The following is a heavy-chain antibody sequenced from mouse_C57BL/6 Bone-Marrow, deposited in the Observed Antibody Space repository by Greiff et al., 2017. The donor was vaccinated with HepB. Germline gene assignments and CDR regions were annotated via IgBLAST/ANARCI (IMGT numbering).Heavy chain of an antibody. CDR2: IHPNSGST. J-gene: IGHJ3*01. V-gene: IGHV1-64*01. Sequence: QVQLQQPGAELVKPGASVQLSCKASGYTFTSYWMHWVKQRPGQGLEWIGMIHPNSGSTNYNEKFKSKATLTVDKSSSTAYMQLSSLTSEDSAVYYCARDYYGSSLFAYWGQGTLVTVSA. CDR1: GYTFTSYW. CDR3: ARDYYGSSLFAY. D-gene: IGHD1-1*01.